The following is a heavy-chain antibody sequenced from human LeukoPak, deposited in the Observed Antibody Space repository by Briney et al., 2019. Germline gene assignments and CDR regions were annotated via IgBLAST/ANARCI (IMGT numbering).Heavy chain of an antibody. CDR2: ISGSGSST. Sequence: GGSLRLSCAASGVTFSSYAMSWVRQAPGKGLEWVSAISGSGSSTYYADSVKGRFTISRDNSKNTLYLQMNSLRAEDTAVYYCADSYDFWTAYLYWGQGTLVTVSS. CDR3: ADSYDFWTAYLY. D-gene: IGHD3-3*01. V-gene: IGHV3-23*01. CDR1: GVTFSSYA. J-gene: IGHJ4*02.